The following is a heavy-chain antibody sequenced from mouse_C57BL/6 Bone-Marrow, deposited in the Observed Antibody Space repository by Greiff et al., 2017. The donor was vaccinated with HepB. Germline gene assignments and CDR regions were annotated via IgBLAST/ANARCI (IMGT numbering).Heavy chain of an antibody. V-gene: IGHV14-4*01. D-gene: IGHD3-1*01. J-gene: IGHJ4*01. CDR3: TTRRAT. CDR2: IDPENGDT. CDR1: GYNITDDY. Sequence: VQLQQSGAELVRPGASVKLSCTASGYNITDDYMHWVKQSPEQGLEWIGWIDPENGDTEYAPKFQGKATITADTSSNTAYLQLSSLTSEDTAVYYCTTRRATWGQGTSVTVSS.